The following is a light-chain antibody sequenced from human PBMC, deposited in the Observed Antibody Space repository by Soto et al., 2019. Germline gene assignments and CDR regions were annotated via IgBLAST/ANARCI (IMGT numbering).Light chain of an antibody. CDR3: QQYSISPWT. CDR2: DAS. J-gene: IGKJ1*01. Sequence: EMTQAPACMSAWLVYKFKNTCRASQSISTWLAWYQQKPGKAPKVLIFDASSLESGVPSRFSGSGSAKECTLTICGVQHACFATLYCQQYSISPWTFGQGTKVDIK. V-gene: IGKV1-5*01. CDR1: QSISTW.